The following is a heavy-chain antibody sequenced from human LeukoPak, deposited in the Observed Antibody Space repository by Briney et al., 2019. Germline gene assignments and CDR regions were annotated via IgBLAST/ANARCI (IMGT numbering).Heavy chain of an antibody. Sequence: GGSLRLSCAASGFTFSNYAMSWVRQTPGKGLEWVSGISGSGGSTYYADSVKGRFTISRDNSKNTLYLQMNSLRAEDTAVYYCASRFYDFWSGYYTPFDYWGQGTLVTVSS. V-gene: IGHV3-23*01. CDR2: ISGSGGST. CDR1: GFTFSNYA. J-gene: IGHJ4*02. D-gene: IGHD3-3*01. CDR3: ASRFYDFWSGYYTPFDY.